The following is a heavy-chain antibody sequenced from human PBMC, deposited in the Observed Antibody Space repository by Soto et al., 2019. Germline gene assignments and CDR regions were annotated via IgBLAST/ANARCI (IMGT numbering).Heavy chain of an antibody. CDR3: ARLRYSSSGVDYYYYYGMDV. CDR2: INPSGGST. CDR1: GYTFTSYY. V-gene: IGHV1-46*01. J-gene: IGHJ6*02. Sequence: QVQLVQSGAEVKKPGASVKVSCKASGYTFTSYYMHWVRQAPGQGLEWMGIINPSGGSTSYAQKFQGRVTMARDTSTSTVDMELSSLRSEDTAVYYCARLRYSSSGVDYYYYYGMDVWGQGTTVTVSS. D-gene: IGHD6-13*01.